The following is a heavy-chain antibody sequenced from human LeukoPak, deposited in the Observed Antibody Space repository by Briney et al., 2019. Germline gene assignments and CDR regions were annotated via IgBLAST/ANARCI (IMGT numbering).Heavy chain of an antibody. Sequence: GEPLKISWKGFGYRFTTYWIAWGRQLPGKGLEWMGIIYPGDSDTRYSPSFHGQVTISADKSISTAYLQWSSLKASDTAMYYCARPSLITGIDYWGQGTLVTVSS. V-gene: IGHV5-51*01. CDR1: GYRFTTYW. D-gene: IGHD3-10*01. J-gene: IGHJ4*02. CDR2: IYPGDSDT. CDR3: ARPSLITGIDY.